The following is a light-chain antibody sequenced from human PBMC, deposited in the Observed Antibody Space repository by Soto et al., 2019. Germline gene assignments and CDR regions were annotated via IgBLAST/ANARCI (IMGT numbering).Light chain of an antibody. CDR2: GAS. CDR1: QSVSSSY. J-gene: IGKJ2*01. V-gene: IGKV3-20*01. Sequence: EIVLTQSPGTLSLSPGERATLSCRASQSVSSSYLAWYQQKPGQAPRLLIYGASSRATGIPDRFSGSGSGTAFTLTISRLEPEDFAVYYCQQYVSSPRARYTFGQGTKLEIK. CDR3: QQYVSSPRARYT.